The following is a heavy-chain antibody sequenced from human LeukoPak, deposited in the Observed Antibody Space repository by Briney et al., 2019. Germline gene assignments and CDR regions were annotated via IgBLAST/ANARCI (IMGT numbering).Heavy chain of an antibody. CDR2: IYTSGST. CDR3: ARSARVTLDY. D-gene: IGHD2-21*02. CDR1: GGSISSGSYY. V-gene: IGHV4-61*02. Sequence: SETLSLTCTVSGGSISSGSYYWSWIRQPAGKGLEWIGRIYTSGSTNYNPSLKSRVTISVDTSKNQFSLKLSSVTAADTAVYYCARSARVTLDYWGQGTLVTVSS. J-gene: IGHJ4*02.